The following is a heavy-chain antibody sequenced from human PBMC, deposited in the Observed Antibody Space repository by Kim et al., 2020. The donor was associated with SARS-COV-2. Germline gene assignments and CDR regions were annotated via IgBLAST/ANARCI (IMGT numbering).Heavy chain of an antibody. D-gene: IGHD2-21*02. CDR2: IKSKTDGGTT. V-gene: IGHV3-15*01. CDR3: TTELYCGGDPYYYYYGMDV. Sequence: GGSLRLSCAASGFTFSNAWMSWVRQAPGKGLEWVGRIKSKTDGGTTDYAAPVKGRFTISRDDSKNTLYLQMNSLKTEDTAVYYCTTELYCGGDPYYYYYGMDVWGQGTTVTVSS. J-gene: IGHJ6*02. CDR1: GFTFSNAW.